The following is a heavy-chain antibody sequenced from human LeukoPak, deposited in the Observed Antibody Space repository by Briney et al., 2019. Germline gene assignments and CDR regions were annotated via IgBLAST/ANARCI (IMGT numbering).Heavy chain of an antibody. CDR2: INPNSGGT. V-gene: IGHV1-2*06. D-gene: IGHD4-23*01. CDR1: GYTFTGYY. Sequence: ASVKVSCKASGYTFTGYYMHWVRQAPGQGLEWMGRINPNSGGTNYAQKFQGRVTMTRDTSISTAYMELSRLRPDDTAVYYCASLGTTVVTFDYWGQGTLVTVSS. CDR3: ASLGTTVVTFDY. J-gene: IGHJ4*02.